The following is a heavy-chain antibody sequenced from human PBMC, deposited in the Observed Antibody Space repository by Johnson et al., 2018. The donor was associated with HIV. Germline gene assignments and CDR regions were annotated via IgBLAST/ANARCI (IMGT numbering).Heavy chain of an antibody. Sequence: VQLVESGGGLVQPGGSLRLSCAASGFTFSYAWMSWVRQAPGTGLVWVSRINSDGSSTSYADSVKGRFTISRDNSKNTLYLQMNSLRAEDTAVYYCANPTGSDAFDIWGQGTMVTVSS. CDR2: INSDGSST. D-gene: IGHD1-1*01. J-gene: IGHJ3*02. V-gene: IGHV3-74*02. CDR1: GFTFSYAW. CDR3: ANPTGSDAFDI.